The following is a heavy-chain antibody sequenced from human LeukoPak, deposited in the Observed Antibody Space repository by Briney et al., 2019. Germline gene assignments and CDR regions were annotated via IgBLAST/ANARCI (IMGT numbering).Heavy chain of an antibody. Sequence: SETLSLTCTVSGDSITNFYWNWIRQPPGKGLEWIGCIYYTGSTTFNPSLKSRVTMSVDTSKNQFSLKLSSVTAADTAVYFCARWMGTWNAFDIWGQGTVVTVSS. CDR1: GDSITNFY. CDR3: ARWMGTWNAFDI. CDR2: IYYTGST. J-gene: IGHJ3*02. D-gene: IGHD1-1*01. V-gene: IGHV4-59*01.